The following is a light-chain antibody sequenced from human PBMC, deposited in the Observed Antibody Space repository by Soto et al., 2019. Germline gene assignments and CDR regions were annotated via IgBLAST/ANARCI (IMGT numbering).Light chain of an antibody. CDR1: QPVSSGY. J-gene: IGKJ1*01. CDR3: QQCGISTWP. V-gene: IGKV3-20*01. CDR2: GAS. Sequence: EIVLTQSPGTLSLSPGERATLSCRASQPVSSGYLAWYQQKPGQAPRLLIYGASTRATGIPDRFSGSGSGTDFTLTISRLEPEDFAVYYCQQCGISTWPFGQGTKVDIK.